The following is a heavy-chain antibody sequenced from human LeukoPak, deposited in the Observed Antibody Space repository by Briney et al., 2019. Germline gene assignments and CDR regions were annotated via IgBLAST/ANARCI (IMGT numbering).Heavy chain of an antibody. CDR3: ARGEDFERYYLAY. Sequence: PSETLSLTRSVSGGSISIYYWTWIRQIPGKGLEWFGYIYYTGTTNYNPLFESRATISVDTSKNQFSLKLTSVTAADTAVYFCARGEDFERYYLAYWGQGTLVTVSS. CDR1: GGSISIYY. D-gene: IGHD3-9*01. CDR2: IYYTGTT. J-gene: IGHJ4*02. V-gene: IGHV4-59*01.